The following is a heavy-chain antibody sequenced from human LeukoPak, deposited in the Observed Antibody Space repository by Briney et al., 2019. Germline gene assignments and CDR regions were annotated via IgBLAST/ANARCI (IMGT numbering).Heavy chain of an antibody. Sequence: GGPLRLSCAASRFTVRSNYMNWLRQAPGNGLEWVSIIYSGGSTYYADSVKGRFTISRDNSKNTLYLQMNSLRAEDTAVYYCARQEVVEDTFDIWGQGTMVTVSS. CDR3: ARQEVVEDTFDI. D-gene: IGHD2-15*01. CDR2: IYSGGST. J-gene: IGHJ3*02. CDR1: RFTVRSNY. V-gene: IGHV3-53*01.